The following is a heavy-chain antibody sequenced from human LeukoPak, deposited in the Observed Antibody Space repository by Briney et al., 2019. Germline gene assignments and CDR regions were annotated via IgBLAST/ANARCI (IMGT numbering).Heavy chain of an antibody. CDR1: GYSFTTHG. CDR3: ARDDRSVDTAMSFQH. J-gene: IGHJ1*01. CDR2: IRAYNGNT. V-gene: IGHV1-18*01. D-gene: IGHD5-18*01. Sequence: ASVKVSCKSSGYSFTTHGINWVRQAPGQGLEWMGWIRAYNGNTHYAQKLQGRVTMTTDTSTSTAYMALRSLRSDDTAIYYCARDDRSVDTAMSFQHWGQGTLVTVSS.